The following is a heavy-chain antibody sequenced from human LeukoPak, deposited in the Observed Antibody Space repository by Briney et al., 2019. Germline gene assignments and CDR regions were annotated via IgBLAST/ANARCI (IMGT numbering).Heavy chain of an antibody. Sequence: GGSLRLSCAASGFTFSSYWMTWVRQAPGKGLEWVANIKEDGSEKYHVDSVKGRFTISRDNAKNSLYLQMNSLRAEDTAVYYCASQYYAFWRPFDYWGQGTLVTVSS. J-gene: IGHJ4*02. CDR3: ASQYYAFWRPFDY. V-gene: IGHV3-7*01. D-gene: IGHD3-3*01. CDR2: IKEDGSEK. CDR1: GFTFSSYW.